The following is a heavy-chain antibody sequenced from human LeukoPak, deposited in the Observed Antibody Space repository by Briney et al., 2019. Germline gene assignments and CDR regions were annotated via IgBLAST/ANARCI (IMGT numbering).Heavy chain of an antibody. Sequence: GGSLRLSCAASRFTFSNYWMNWVRQAPGKGLEWVANIKQDASEKYYVDSVRGRFTISRDNAKNSLYLQMDSLRGEDTAVQFRARGFGALIGVWGKGATVTVSS. CDR1: RFTFSNYW. CDR3: ARGFGALIGV. J-gene: IGHJ6*04. D-gene: IGHD3-3*01. CDR2: IKQDASEK. V-gene: IGHV3-7*04.